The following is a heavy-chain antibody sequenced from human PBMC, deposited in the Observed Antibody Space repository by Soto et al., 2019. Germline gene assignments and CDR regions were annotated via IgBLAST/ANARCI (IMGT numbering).Heavy chain of an antibody. Sequence: EVQLVESGGGLVQPGRSLRLSCAASGFTFDDYAMHWVRQAPGKGLEWVSGISWTSGSIGYADSVKGRFTISRDNAKNSLYLQMNSLRAEDTALYYCAKEPDIVVVPAAMEWYYYYMDVWGKGTTVTVSS. CDR3: AKEPDIVVVPAAMEWYYYYMDV. CDR1: GFTFDDYA. V-gene: IGHV3-9*01. J-gene: IGHJ6*03. D-gene: IGHD2-2*01. CDR2: ISWTSGSI.